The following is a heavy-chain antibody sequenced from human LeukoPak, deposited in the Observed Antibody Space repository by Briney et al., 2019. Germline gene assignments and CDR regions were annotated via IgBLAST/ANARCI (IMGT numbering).Heavy chain of an antibody. J-gene: IGHJ4*02. CDR1: GFTFSNYA. CDR3: AKDGRELLPRQLDY. V-gene: IGHV3-23*01. Sequence: GGSLRLSCTASGFTFSNYAMSWVRQAPGKGLEWVSAISGSGGSTYYADSVKGRFTISRDNSKNTVYLQMSSLRAEDTAVYYCAKDGRELLPRQLDYWGQGTLVTVSS. D-gene: IGHD1-26*01. CDR2: ISGSGGST.